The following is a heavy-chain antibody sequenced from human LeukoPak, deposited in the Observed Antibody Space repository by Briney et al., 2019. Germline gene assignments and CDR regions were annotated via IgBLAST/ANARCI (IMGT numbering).Heavy chain of an antibody. D-gene: IGHD4-17*01. CDR3: ARDRIIYGDYGDAFDI. J-gene: IGHJ3*02. Sequence: GGSLRLSCAVSGFSVTNNYMSWVRQAPGKGLEWVSSISSSSKYIYYADSVKGRFTISRNNAKNSLYLQMNSLRAEDTAVYYCARDRIIYGDYGDAFDIWGQGTMVTVSS. V-gene: IGHV3-21*01. CDR1: GFSVTNNY. CDR2: ISSSSKYI.